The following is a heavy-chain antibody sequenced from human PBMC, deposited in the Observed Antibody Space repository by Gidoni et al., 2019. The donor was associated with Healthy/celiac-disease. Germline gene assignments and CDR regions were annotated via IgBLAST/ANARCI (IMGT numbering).Heavy chain of an antibody. CDR1: GFTFSSYA. CDR3: ASHYYDSSGYRDY. D-gene: IGHD3-22*01. CDR2: ISYDGSNK. V-gene: IGHV3-30-3*01. J-gene: IGHJ4*02. Sequence: QVQLVESGGGVVQPGRSLRLSCAASGFTFSSYAMHWVRQAPGKGLEWVAVISYDGSNKYYADSVKGRFTISRDNSKNPLYLQMNSLRAEDTAVYYCASHYYDSSGYRDYWGQGTLVTVSS.